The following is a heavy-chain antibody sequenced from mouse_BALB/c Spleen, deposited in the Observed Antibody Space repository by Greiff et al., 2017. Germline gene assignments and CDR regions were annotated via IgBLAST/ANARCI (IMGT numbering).Heavy chain of an antibody. V-gene: IGHV1-14*01. CDR3: ARGGGNHYYAMDY. D-gene: IGHD2-1*01. CDR2: INPYNDGT. J-gene: IGHJ4*01. CDR1: GYTFTSYV. Sequence: EVQLQQSGPELVKPGASVKMSCKASGYTFTSYVMHWVKQKPGQGLEWIGYINPYNDGTKYNEKFKGKATLTSDKSSSTAYMELSSLTSEDSAVYYWARGGGNHYYAMDYWGQGTSVTVSS.